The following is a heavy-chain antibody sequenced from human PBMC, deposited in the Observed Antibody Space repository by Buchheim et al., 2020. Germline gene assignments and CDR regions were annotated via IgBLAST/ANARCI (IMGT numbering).Heavy chain of an antibody. J-gene: IGHJ6*02. Sequence: QVQLVESGGGVVQPGRSLRLSCAASGFTFSSYGMHWVRQAPGKGLEWVAVIWYDGSNKYYADSVKGRFTISRDNSKTTLYLQMNSLRAEDTAVYYCARSYSRDYYYYYYGMDVWGQGTT. CDR1: GFTFSSYG. CDR3: ARSYSRDYYYYYYGMDV. V-gene: IGHV3-33*01. D-gene: IGHD6-13*01. CDR2: IWYDGSNK.